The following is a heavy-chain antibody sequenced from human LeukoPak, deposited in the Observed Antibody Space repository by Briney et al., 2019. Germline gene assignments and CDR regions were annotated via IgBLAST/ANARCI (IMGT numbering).Heavy chain of an antibody. V-gene: IGHV3-30*02. CDR2: IRYDGSNK. D-gene: IGHD2-2*01. CDR3: AKEPYCSSTSCYGDDAFDI. J-gene: IGHJ3*02. Sequence: GGSLRLSCAASGFTFSSYGMHWVRQAPGKGLEWVAFIRYDGSNKYYADSVKGRFTISRDNSKNTLYLQMNSLRAEDTAVYYCAKEPYCSSTSCYGDDAFDIWGQGTMVTVSS. CDR1: GFTFSSYG.